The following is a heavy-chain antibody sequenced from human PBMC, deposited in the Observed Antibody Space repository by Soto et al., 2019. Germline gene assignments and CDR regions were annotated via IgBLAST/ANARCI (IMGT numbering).Heavy chain of an antibody. Sequence: QVQLVESGGGVVQPGRSLRLSCAASGFTFSSYGMHWVRQAPGKGLEWVAVLSYDGSNKYYADSVKGRFTISRDNSKNTLYLQMNSLRAEDTAVYYCAKSGVVVVVAVYYYYMDVWGKGTTVTVSS. J-gene: IGHJ6*03. CDR2: LSYDGSNK. V-gene: IGHV3-30*18. D-gene: IGHD2-15*01. CDR3: AKSGVVVVVAVYYYYMDV. CDR1: GFTFSSYG.